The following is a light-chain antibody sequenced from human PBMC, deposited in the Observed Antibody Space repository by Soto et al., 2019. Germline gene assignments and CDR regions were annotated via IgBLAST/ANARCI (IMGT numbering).Light chain of an antibody. CDR1: SGHSTYA. CDR3: QTWGTAIHDVV. CDR2: LNSDGSH. J-gene: IGLJ2*01. Sequence: QPVLTQSPSASASLGASVKLTCTLSSGHSTYAIAWHQQPPEKGPRYLMKLNSDGSHSRGDGIPDRFSGSSSGAERHLTISSLQSEDEADYYCQTWGTAIHDVVFGGGTKVTVL. V-gene: IGLV4-69*01.